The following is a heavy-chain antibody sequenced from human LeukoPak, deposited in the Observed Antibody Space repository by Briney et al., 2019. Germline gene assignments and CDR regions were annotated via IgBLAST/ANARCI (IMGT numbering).Heavy chain of an antibody. D-gene: IGHD3-3*01. CDR1: GGSISSGSYY. V-gene: IGHV4-61*02. CDR3: ARLGDFWSGYSKSYYYYYYMDV. J-gene: IGHJ6*03. Sequence: SETLSLTCTVSGGSISSGSYYWSWIRQPAGKGLEWIGRIYTSGSTNYNPSLKSRVTISVDTSKNQFSLKLSSVTAADTAVYYCARLGDFWSGYSKSYYYYYYMDVWGKGTTVTVSS. CDR2: IYTSGST.